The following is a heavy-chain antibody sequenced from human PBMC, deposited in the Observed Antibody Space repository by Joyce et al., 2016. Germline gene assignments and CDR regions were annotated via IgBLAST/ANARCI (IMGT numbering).Heavy chain of an antibody. D-gene: IGHD1-26*01. J-gene: IGHJ6*02. CDR2: VAHDGRKK. CDR1: GFTVGIVC. V-gene: IGHV3-30*18. Sequence: QEQLVESGGGVVQPGGALRRSCNASGFTVGIVCMHGVRQAPGKGLEWVGVVAHDGRKKYYVDSVEGRFTISRDNSKNTLFRQMNSLRPEDTAVYYCAKDIGTPYGMDVWGQGTTVTVSS. CDR3: AKDIGTPYGMDV.